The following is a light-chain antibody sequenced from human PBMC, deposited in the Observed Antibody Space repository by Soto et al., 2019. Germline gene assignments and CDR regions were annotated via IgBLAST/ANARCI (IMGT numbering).Light chain of an antibody. CDR2: DAS. J-gene: IGKJ1*01. V-gene: IGKV1-5*01. Sequence: DIKMTQSPSTVSAYVGDRVTITCRASQSISSWLAWYQQKPGEAPKLLIYDASALPRGVPSRFSGSGSGTKFTLTIASLQPDDFATYYCPQYETFSGTFGPRTKVAIK. CDR3: PQYETFSGT. CDR1: QSISSW.